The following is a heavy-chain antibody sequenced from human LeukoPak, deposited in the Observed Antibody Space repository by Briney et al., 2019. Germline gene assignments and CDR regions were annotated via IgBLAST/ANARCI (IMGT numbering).Heavy chain of an antibody. J-gene: IGHJ5*02. Sequence: VASVKVSCKASGGTFSSYTISWARQAPGQGLEWMGRIIPILGIANYAQKFQGRVTITADKSTSTAYMELSSLRSEDTAVYYCARDRAGYCSGGSCYPWGQGTLVTASS. D-gene: IGHD2-15*01. CDR2: IIPILGIA. CDR1: GGTFSSYT. CDR3: ARDRAGYCSGGSCYP. V-gene: IGHV1-69*04.